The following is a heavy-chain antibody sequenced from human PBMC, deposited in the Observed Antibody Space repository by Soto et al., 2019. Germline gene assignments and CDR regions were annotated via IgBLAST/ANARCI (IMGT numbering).Heavy chain of an antibody. CDR3: ARTYVTDVVVVPASKDYMDV. V-gene: IGHV4-39*01. J-gene: IGHJ6*03. CDR2: ISYSGST. D-gene: IGHD2-2*01. Sequence: QLQLQESGPGLVKPSETLSLTCTVSGGSISSSSSSWGWIRQPPGKGLEWLGIISYSGSTYYSPSLKSQVTISVDASKNLFSLKLSSVTAAGTAVYYCARTYVTDVVVVPASKDYMDVWGKGTTVTVSS. CDR1: GGSISSSSSS.